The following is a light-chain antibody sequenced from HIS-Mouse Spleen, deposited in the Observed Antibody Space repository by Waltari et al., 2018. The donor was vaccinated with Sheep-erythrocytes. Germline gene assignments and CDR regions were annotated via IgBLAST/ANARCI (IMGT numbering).Light chain of an antibody. V-gene: IGLV2-14*01. CDR1: SSDVGGYNY. Sequence: QSALTQPASVSGSPGQSITISCPGTSSDVGGYNYVSWYQQHPGKAPKLMIYEVSNRASGVANRFSGSKAGNTASRTSSGLQAEDEADYYCSSYTSSSTWVFGGGTKLTVL. CDR2: EVS. CDR3: SSYTSSSTWV. J-gene: IGLJ3*02.